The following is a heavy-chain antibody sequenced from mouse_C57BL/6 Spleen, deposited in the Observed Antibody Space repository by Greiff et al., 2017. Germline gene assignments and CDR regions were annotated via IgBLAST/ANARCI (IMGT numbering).Heavy chain of an antibody. CDR2: INPGSGGT. CDR3: ARSNYYFDY. CDR1: GYAFTNYL. V-gene: IGHV1-54*01. J-gene: IGHJ2*01. Sequence: VKLQESGAELVRPGTSVKVSCKASGYAFTNYLIEWVKQRPGQGLEWIGVINPGSGGTNYNEKFKGKATLTADKSSSTAYMQLSSLTSEDSAVYFCARSNYYFDYWGQGTTLTVSS.